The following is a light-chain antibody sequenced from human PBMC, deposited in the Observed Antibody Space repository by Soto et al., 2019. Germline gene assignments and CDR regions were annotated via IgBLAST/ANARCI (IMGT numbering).Light chain of an antibody. V-gene: IGLV1-44*01. CDR2: SDN. J-gene: IGLJ2*01. Sequence: QSVLTQPPSASGTPGQTVTISCSGSSSNIGSNTVNWYQQLPGTAPKVLIYSDNQRPSGVPDRFSGSKSGTSASLAISGLQSEDEADYYCAAWHDGLDAVVFGGGTQLTVL. CDR3: AAWHDGLDAVV. CDR1: SSNIGSNT.